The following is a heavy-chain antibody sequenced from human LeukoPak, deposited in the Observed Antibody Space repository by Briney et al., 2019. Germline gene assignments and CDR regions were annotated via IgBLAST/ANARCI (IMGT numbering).Heavy chain of an antibody. J-gene: IGHJ4*02. CDR2: INPNSGGT. CDR3: ALALIWNYYFGLDY. Sequence: ASVKVSCKASGYTFTGYYMHWVRQAPGQGPEWMGWINPNSGGTNYAQKFQGRVTMTRDTSISTAYMELSRLRSDDTAVYYCALALIWNYYFGLDYWGQGTLVTVSS. V-gene: IGHV1-2*02. D-gene: IGHD1-7*01. CDR1: GYTFTGYY.